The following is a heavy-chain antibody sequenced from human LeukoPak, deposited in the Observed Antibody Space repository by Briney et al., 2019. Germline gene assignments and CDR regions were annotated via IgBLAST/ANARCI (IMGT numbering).Heavy chain of an antibody. Sequence: PGGSLRLSCAASGFTFSSYSMNWVRQAPGKGLEWVSSISSSSSYIYYADSVKGRFTISRDNAKNSLYLQMNSLRAEDTAVYYCARRMEWLLEWNGGYYYYYYGMDVWGQGTTVTVSS. CDR2: ISSSSSYI. D-gene: IGHD3-3*01. J-gene: IGHJ6*02. CDR3: ARRMEWLLEWNGGYYYYYYGMDV. V-gene: IGHV3-21*01. CDR1: GFTFSSYS.